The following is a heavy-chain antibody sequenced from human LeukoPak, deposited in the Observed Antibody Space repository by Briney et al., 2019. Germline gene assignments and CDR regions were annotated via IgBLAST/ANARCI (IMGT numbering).Heavy chain of an antibody. J-gene: IGHJ4*02. Sequence: SETLSLTCAVYGGSFSGYYWSWIRQPPGKGLEWIGEINHSGSTNYNPSLKSRVTISVDTSKNQFSLKLSSVTAADTAVYYCARYYYGSGSYYDYWGQGTLVTVSS. CDR1: GGSFSGYY. CDR3: ARYYYGSGSYYDY. D-gene: IGHD3-10*01. CDR2: INHSGST. V-gene: IGHV4-34*01.